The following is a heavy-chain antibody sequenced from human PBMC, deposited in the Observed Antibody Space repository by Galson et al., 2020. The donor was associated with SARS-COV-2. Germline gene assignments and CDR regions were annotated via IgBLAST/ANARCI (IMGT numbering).Heavy chain of an antibody. CDR2: IYYSGST. J-gene: IGHJ2*01. Sequence: ASETLSLTCTVSGGPISRGGSYWRWIRQHPGKGLQWIGYIYYSGSTRYNPSLKTRLTMSLDTSANQFSLRLSSVTAADTAVYYCAFAVEDYGAPLGHFNLWGRGTLVTVSS. CDR1: GGPISRGGSY. CDR3: AFAVEDYGAPLGHFNL. V-gene: IGHV4-31*03. D-gene: IGHD4-17*01.